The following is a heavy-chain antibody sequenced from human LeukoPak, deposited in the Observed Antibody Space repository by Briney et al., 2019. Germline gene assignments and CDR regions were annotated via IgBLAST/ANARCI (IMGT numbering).Heavy chain of an antibody. CDR2: MNPNSGNT. Sequence: VASVKVSCKASGYTFTSYDINWVRQATGQGLEWMGWMNPNSGNTGYAQKFQGRVTMTRNTTISTAYMELSSLRSEDTAVYYCARERTPYYYMDVWGKGTTVTVSS. V-gene: IGHV1-8*01. CDR1: GYTFTSYD. D-gene: IGHD2-2*01. J-gene: IGHJ6*03. CDR3: ARERTPYYYMDV.